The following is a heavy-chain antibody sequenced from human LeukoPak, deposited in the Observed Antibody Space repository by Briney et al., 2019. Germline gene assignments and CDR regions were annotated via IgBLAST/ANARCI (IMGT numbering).Heavy chain of an antibody. D-gene: IGHD5-12*01. J-gene: IGHJ6*03. CDR1: GYTFTGYY. V-gene: IGHV1-69*06. CDR3: ASGGYSGYDWYYYYYMDV. Sequence: SVKVSCKASGYTFTGYYMHWVRQAPGQGLEWMGGIIPIFGTANYAQKFQGRVTITADKSTSTAYMELSSLRSEDTAVYYCASGGYSGYDWYYYYYMDVWGKGTTVTVSS. CDR2: IIPIFGTA.